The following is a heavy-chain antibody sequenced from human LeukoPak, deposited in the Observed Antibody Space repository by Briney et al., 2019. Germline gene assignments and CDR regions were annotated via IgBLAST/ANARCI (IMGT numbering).Heavy chain of an antibody. CDR3: ACYYDSSGYRFDY. CDR2: IIHTGST. D-gene: IGHD3-22*01. V-gene: IGHV4-4*02. Sequence: PSGTLSLTCSVSGGPISSSNWWSWVRQPPGKGLEWIGEIIHTGSTNYNPSLKSRVTISVDKSKNQFSLNLSSVTAADTAMYYCACYYDSSGYRFDYWGHGALVTVSS. CDR1: GGPISSSNW. J-gene: IGHJ4*01.